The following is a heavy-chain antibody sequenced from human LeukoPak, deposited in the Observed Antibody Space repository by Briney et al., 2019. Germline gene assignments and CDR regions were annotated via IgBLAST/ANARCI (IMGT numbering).Heavy chain of an antibody. V-gene: IGHV3-21*01. J-gene: IGHJ6*03. CDR3: TRDGLDHYYYYFIDV. CDR1: GFSVSNYI. CDR2: VSASTTYI. D-gene: IGHD3/OR15-3a*01. Sequence: GVSLRLSCAASGFSVSNYIMNWVRQAPGKGLEWVSSVSASTTYIYYADSVKGRFTISRDNAKNALYLEMNSLRAEDTAMYYCTRDGLDHYYYYFIDVWGKGTTVTVSS.